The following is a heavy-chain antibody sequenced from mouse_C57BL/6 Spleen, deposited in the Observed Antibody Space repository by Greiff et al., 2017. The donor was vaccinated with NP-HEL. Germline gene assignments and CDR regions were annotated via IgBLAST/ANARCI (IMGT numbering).Heavy chain of an antibody. CDR1: GFNIKDDY. CDR2: IDPENGDT. V-gene: IGHV14-4*01. Sequence: VQLQQSGAELVRPGASVKLSCTASGFNIKDDYMHWVKQRPEQGLEWIGWIDPENGDTEYASKFQGKATITADTSSNTAYLHLSSLTSEDTAVYYCTTGGGNYGWYFDVWGTGTTVTVSS. CDR3: TTGGGNYGWYFDV. J-gene: IGHJ1*03. D-gene: IGHD2-1*01.